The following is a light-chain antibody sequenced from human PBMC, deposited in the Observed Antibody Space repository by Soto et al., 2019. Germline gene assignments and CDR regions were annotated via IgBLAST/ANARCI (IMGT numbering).Light chain of an antibody. V-gene: IGKV1-27*01. J-gene: IGKJ4*01. CDR2: ATS. CDR1: QAISTY. Sequence: DIQLTQSPSSLSASVGDRVTITCRASQAISTYLAWYQQKPGKVPELLIYATSTLQSGDPSRFSGSGSGTDFTITISSLQPEDVATYYCHKYNHAPTFGGGTKVEIK. CDR3: HKYNHAPT.